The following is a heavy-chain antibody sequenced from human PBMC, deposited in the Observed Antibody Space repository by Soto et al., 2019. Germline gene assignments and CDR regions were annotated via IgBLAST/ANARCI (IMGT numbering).Heavy chain of an antibody. Sequence: GASVKVSCKASGGTFSSYAISWVRQAPGQGLEWMGGIIPIFGTANYAQKFQGRVTITADESTSTAYMELSSLRSEDTAVYYCAREDSNYPGEIDYWGQGTLVTVSS. CDR1: GGTFSSYA. CDR3: AREDSNYPGEIDY. D-gene: IGHD4-4*01. J-gene: IGHJ4*02. V-gene: IGHV1-69*13. CDR2: IIPIFGTA.